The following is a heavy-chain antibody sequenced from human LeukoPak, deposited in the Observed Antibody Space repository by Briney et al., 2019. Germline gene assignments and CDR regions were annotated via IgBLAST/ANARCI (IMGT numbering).Heavy chain of an antibody. J-gene: IGHJ4*02. Sequence: GGSLRLSCAASGFTFSSYSMNWVRQAPGKGLEWVSSINSSSSYIYYADSVKGRFTISRDNAKNSLYLQMNSLRAEDTAVYYCARDSGYGEDYFDYWGQGTLVTVSS. CDR2: INSSSSYI. D-gene: IGHD5-12*01. CDR3: ARDSGYGEDYFDY. CDR1: GFTFSSYS. V-gene: IGHV3-21*01.